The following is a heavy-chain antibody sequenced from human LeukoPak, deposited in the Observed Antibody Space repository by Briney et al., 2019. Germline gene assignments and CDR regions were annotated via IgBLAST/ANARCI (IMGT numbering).Heavy chain of an antibody. D-gene: IGHD3-10*01. V-gene: IGHV4-39*07. Sequence: PSETLSLTCAVSSGSITGYYWGWIRQPPGKGLEWIGNILYSGSTYYSPSLKSRVTISLDTSRNQFSLKLNSVTAADTAVYYCAKSNGYGLVDIWGQGTMVTVSS. J-gene: IGHJ3*02. CDR2: ILYSGST. CDR1: SGSITGYY. CDR3: AKSNGYGLVDI.